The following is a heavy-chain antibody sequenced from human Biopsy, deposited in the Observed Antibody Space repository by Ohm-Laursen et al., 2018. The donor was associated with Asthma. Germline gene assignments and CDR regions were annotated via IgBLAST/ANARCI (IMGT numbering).Heavy chain of an antibody. CDR3: ARGPEWSGLDI. V-gene: IGHV4-31*02. D-gene: IGHD3-3*01. CDR2: IHHSGTS. CDR1: SGSGGYMRSGNYY. J-gene: IGHJ6*02. Sequence: SQTLSLTCSLSSGSGGYMRSGNYYWGWIRQHPGKGLEWIGYIHHSGTSYFNPSLKSRVTISKDKSANEFSLKMRSVTAADTAIYYCARGPEWSGLDIWGQGTTVTVSS.